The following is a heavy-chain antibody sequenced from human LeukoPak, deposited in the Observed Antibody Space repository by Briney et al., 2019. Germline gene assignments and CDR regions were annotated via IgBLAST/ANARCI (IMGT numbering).Heavy chain of an antibody. CDR2: IRYDGSNK. CDR3: AKEAGINKWLVGYYYYYMDV. D-gene: IGHD6-19*01. J-gene: IGHJ6*03. Sequence: GGSLRLSCAASGFTFSSYGMHWVRQAPGKGLEWVAFIRYDGSNKYYADSVKGRFTISRDNSKNTLYLQMNSLRAEDTAVYYCAKEAGINKWLVGYYYYYMDVWGKGTTVTISS. V-gene: IGHV3-30*02. CDR1: GFTFSSYG.